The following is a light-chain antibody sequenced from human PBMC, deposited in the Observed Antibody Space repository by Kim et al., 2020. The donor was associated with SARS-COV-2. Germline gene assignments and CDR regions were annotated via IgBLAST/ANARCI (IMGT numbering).Light chain of an antibody. J-gene: IGLJ1*01. CDR3: SSYRTSSTLAYV. CDR1: SSDVGGYNY. CDR2: EVN. V-gene: IGLV2-14*01. Sequence: QSVLTQPASVSGSPGQSITISCTATSSDVGGYNYVSWYQQYPGKAPKLMIYEVNNRPSGVSNRFSGSKSGNTASLTISGLQAEDEADYYCSSYRTSSTLAYVFGTGTKVTVL.